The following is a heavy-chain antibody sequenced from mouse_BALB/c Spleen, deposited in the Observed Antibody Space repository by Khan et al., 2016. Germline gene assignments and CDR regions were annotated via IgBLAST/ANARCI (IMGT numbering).Heavy chain of an antibody. Sequence: EVQLQESGPSLVKPSQTLSLTCSVIGDFIISGDWNWIRKFPGNKLEYMGYISYSTSTYYNSWLTSPVSITRDTSMYQNYLQLNAVTTEDTATYYCANFYGNYRGYFDVWGAGTTVTVSS. V-gene: IGHV3-8*02. CDR3: ANFYGNYRGYFDV. CDR1: GDFIISGD. D-gene: IGHD2-1*01. CDR2: ISYSTST. J-gene: IGHJ1*01.